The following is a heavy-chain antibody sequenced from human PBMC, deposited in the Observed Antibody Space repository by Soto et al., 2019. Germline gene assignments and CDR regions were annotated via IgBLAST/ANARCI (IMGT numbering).Heavy chain of an antibody. Sequence: PGGSLRLSCEASGFIFNNFWMTWVRQAPGKGLEWVANIKQDGSEKYYVDSVKGRFTISRDNAKNSLYLQMNSLRAEDTAMYYCARDAGATVAGTFENWGTETLVTVSS. CDR3: ARDAGATVAGTFEN. D-gene: IGHD6-19*01. J-gene: IGHJ4*02. CDR2: IKQDGSEK. CDR1: GFIFNNFW. V-gene: IGHV3-7*01.